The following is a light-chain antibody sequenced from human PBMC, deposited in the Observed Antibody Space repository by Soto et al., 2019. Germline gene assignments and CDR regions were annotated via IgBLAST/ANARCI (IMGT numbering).Light chain of an antibody. V-gene: IGKV4-1*01. CDR3: QQYDSSPRT. J-gene: IGKJ1*01. Sequence: DIVMTQSPDSLTVSLVEGATINCKSSQSFFYSSNNNNYLAWYQQKPGQPPKLLFYWASTRESGVPDRFSGSGSGTDFTLTIRRLEPEDFAVYYCQQYDSSPRTFGQGTKVDIK. CDR1: QSFFYSSNNNNY. CDR2: WAS.